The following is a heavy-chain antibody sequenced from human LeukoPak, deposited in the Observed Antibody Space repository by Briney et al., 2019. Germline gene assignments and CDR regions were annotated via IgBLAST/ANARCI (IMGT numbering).Heavy chain of an antibody. CDR3: AIHPSNSWYYFDY. CDR2: INHSGST. V-gene: IGHV4-34*01. D-gene: IGHD2/OR15-2a*01. CDR1: GGSFSGYY. Sequence: SETLSHTCAVYGGSFSGYYWSWVRQPPGKGLEWIGEINHSGSTKYIPCLASGRTISVDTSKKQVSLKLTSVTAADTAVYYCAIHPSNSWYYFDYWDQGSLVTVSS. J-gene: IGHJ4*02.